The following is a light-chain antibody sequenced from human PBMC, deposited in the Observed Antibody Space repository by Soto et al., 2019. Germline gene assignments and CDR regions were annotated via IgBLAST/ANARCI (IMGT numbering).Light chain of an antibody. Sequence: DIQLTQSPSFLSASVGDRVTISCRASQGISSYLAWYQQTPGKAPKLLIYASSILQSGVPSRFSGSGSGKEFTLTISSLQTEDFATYYCQQLNTFPVTFGQGTRLAI. V-gene: IGKV1-9*01. CDR3: QQLNTFPVT. CDR2: ASS. CDR1: QGISSY. J-gene: IGKJ5*01.